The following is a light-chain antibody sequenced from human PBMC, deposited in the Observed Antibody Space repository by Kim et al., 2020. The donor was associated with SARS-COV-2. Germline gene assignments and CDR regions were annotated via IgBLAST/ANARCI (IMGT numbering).Light chain of an antibody. CDR2: QDS. J-gene: IGLJ2*01. CDR1: KLGDKY. V-gene: IGLV3-1*01. Sequence: VSQGQTARITCSGDKLGDKYACWYQQKPGQSPVLVIYQDSKRPSGIPERFSGSNSGNTATLTISGTQAMDEADYYCQAWGSSTVVFGGGTQLTVL. CDR3: QAWGSSTVV.